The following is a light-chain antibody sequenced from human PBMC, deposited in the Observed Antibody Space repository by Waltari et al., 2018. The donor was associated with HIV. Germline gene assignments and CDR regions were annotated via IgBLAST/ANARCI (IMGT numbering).Light chain of an antibody. Sequence: QSALPQPASVSGSPGQSTTFSCPGTGSALGGYKFASWYQQHPGKAPKLLIYDVSNRPSGVSDRFSGSKSGNTASLTISGLQPEDEADYHCSSFTSRRILVFGGGTKLTL. V-gene: IGLV2-14*03. J-gene: IGLJ2*01. CDR2: DVS. CDR1: GSALGGYKF. CDR3: SSFTSRRILV.